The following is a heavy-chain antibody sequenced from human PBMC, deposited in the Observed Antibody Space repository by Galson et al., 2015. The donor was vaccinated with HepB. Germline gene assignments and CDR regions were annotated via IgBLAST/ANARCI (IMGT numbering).Heavy chain of an antibody. J-gene: IGHJ4*02. Sequence: SLRLSCAASGFTFSDYSVCWVRQAPGKGPEWVSYISGSSDFIYYADSVKGRFTVSRDNVKNSLYLQMNSLRVEDTAIYYCARNRRGYSPDYFDWWGQGTLVVVSS. D-gene: IGHD4-11*01. V-gene: IGHV3-48*01. CDR1: GFTFSDYS. CDR2: ISGSSDFI. CDR3: ARNRRGYSPDYFDW.